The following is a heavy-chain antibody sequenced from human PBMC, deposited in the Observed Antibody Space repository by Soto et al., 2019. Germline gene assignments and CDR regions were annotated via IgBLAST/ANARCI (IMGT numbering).Heavy chain of an antibody. CDR2: IIPMFGTP. V-gene: IGHV1-69*01. Sequence: QVQLVQSGAEVKKPGSSGKVSCKASGDAFTNYIFDWVRQAPRQCLEWMGGIIPMFGTPKYAQTFQNRVTIAADVSTGTAYLELTSLRFDDTAVYYCATGRDQPPVGLYFDSWGEGTRVTVSS. CDR3: ATGRDQPPVGLYFDS. J-gene: IGHJ4*02. CDR1: GDAFTNYI. D-gene: IGHD1-26*01.